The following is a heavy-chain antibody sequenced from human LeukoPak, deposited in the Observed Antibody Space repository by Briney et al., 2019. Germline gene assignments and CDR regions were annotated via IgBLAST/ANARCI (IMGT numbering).Heavy chain of an antibody. CDR1: GFTFGDHA. V-gene: IGHV3-49*04. J-gene: IGHJ3*02. Sequence: GGSLRLSCRASGFTFGDHAVNWVRQAPGKGLEWVGFIRSDAYGGTIQYDASVRGRFTISRDDSKTIAYLQMNSLETEDTAVYYCARDISEMGAFDIWGLGAMVTVSS. CDR3: ARDISEMGAFDI. D-gene: IGHD5-24*01. CDR2: IRSDAYGGTI.